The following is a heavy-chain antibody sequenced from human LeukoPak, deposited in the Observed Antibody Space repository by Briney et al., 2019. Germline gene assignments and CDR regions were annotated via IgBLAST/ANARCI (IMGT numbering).Heavy chain of an antibody. D-gene: IGHD4-23*01. CDR2: IYHSGST. Sequence: SQTLSLTCAVSGGSISSGGYSWSWIRQPPGKGLEWIGYIYHSGSTYYNPPLKSRVTISVDRSKNQFSLKLSSVTAADTAVYYCARGTNYGGNFDYWGQGTLVTVSS. CDR1: GGSISSGGYS. V-gene: IGHV4-30-2*01. CDR3: ARGTNYGGNFDY. J-gene: IGHJ4*02.